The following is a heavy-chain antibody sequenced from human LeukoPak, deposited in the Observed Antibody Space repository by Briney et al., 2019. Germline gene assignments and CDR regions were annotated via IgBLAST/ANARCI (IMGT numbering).Heavy chain of an antibody. Sequence: GGSLRLSCAASGFTFSSYAMSWVRQAPGKGLVWVSCISFDGSDATYADSVKGRFTISRDNAKNSLYLQMNSLRAEDTAVYYCAGLTRVNWGQGTLVTVSS. CDR2: ISFDGSDA. V-gene: IGHV3-74*01. CDR1: GFTFSSYA. CDR3: AGLTRVN. J-gene: IGHJ4*02. D-gene: IGHD1-1*01.